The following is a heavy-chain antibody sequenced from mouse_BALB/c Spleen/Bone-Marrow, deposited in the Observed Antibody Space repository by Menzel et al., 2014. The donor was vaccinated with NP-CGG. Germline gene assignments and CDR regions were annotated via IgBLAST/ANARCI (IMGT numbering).Heavy chain of an antibody. D-gene: IGHD4-1*01. V-gene: IGHV1-80*01. CDR1: GYAFSSYW. Sequence: QVQLQQSGAELVRPGSSVKISCKASGYAFSSYWMNWVKQRPGQGLEWIGQIHPGDGDTNYNGKFKGKATLTADKSSSTGFLQVNSLTSGGSAVYFLARTEPGPYHAMGYWGQRTSIPVSS. J-gene: IGHJ4*01. CDR2: IHPGDGDT. CDR3: ARTEPGPYHAMGY.